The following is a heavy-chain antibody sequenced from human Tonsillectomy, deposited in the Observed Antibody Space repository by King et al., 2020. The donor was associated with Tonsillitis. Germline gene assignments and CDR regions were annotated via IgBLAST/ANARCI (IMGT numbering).Heavy chain of an antibody. V-gene: IGHV7-4-1*02. J-gene: IGHJ4*02. Sequence: VQLVEAGSELKKPGASVKVVCTASGYSFTRYAMYWVRQARGQGLEWMGWINTNTGNPMYAQGFTGRFVFSLETSVSRAYLQISRLQADDTAVYYCARAIEAAKGTDFWRRGPLVTVSA. D-gene: IGHD6-13*01. CDR1: GYSFTRYA. CDR2: INTNTGNP. CDR3: ARAIEAAKGTDF.